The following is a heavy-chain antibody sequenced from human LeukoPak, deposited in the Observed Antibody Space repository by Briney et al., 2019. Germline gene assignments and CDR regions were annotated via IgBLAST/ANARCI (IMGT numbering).Heavy chain of an antibody. D-gene: IGHD3-22*01. CDR1: GYTFTGYY. CDR3: ARDYYDSSGYYYPPGLRDWYFDL. CDR2: INPNSGGT. Sequence: ASVKVSCKASGYTFTGYYMHWVRQAPGQGLEWMGWINPNSGGTNYAQKFQGRVTMTRDTSISTAYMELSRLRSDDTAVYYCARDYYDSSGYYYPPGLRDWYFDLWGRGTLVTVSS. V-gene: IGHV1-2*02. J-gene: IGHJ2*01.